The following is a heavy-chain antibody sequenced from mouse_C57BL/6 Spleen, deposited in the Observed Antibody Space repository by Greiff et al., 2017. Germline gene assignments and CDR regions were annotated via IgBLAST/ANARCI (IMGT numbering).Heavy chain of an antibody. Sequence: QVQLQQSGAELMKPGASVKLSCKATGYTFTGYWIEWVKQRPGHGLEWIGEILPGSGSTNYNAKFKGKATFTADTSSNTAYMQLSSLTTEDSAIYYCARWAPNFYAMDYWGQGTSVTVSS. J-gene: IGHJ4*01. CDR2: ILPGSGST. CDR1: GYTFTGYW. V-gene: IGHV1-9*01. D-gene: IGHD4-1*01. CDR3: ARWAPNFYAMDY.